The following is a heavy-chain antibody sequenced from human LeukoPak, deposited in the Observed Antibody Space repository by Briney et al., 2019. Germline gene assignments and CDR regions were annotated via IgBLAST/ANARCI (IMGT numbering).Heavy chain of an antibody. CDR2: IYTSGST. V-gene: IGHV4-4*07. J-gene: IGHJ6*03. Sequence: SETLSLTCTVSGGSISSYYWSWIRQPAGKGLEWIGRIYTSGSTNYNPSLKSRVTMSVDTSKNQFSLKLSSVTAADTAVYYCARVTLNSIAAAGDYYYYCMDVWGKGTTVTISS. D-gene: IGHD6-13*01. CDR3: ARVTLNSIAAAGDYYYYCMDV. CDR1: GGSISSYY.